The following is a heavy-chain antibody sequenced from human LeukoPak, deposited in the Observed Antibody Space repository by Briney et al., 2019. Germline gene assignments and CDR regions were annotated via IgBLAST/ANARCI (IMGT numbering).Heavy chain of an antibody. Sequence: PGGSLRLSCAASGFTFSTYAMIWVRQAPGKGLEWVSSISGGTGYTYYADSVKGRFSISRDNSKNILYLQLNSLRAEDTAVYYCAKETFPRYWGQGTLLTVS. CDR2: ISGGTGYT. V-gene: IGHV3-23*01. CDR1: GFTFSTYA. CDR3: AKETFPRY. J-gene: IGHJ4*02. D-gene: IGHD2/OR15-2a*01.